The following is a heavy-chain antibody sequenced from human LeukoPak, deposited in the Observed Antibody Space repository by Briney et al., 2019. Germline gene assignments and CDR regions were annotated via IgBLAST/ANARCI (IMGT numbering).Heavy chain of an antibody. CDR1: GGSISSYY. Sequence: SETLSLTCTVSGGSISSYYWSWIRQPPGKGLEWIGYIYYSGSTNYNPSLKSRVTISVDTSKNQFSLKLSSVTAADTAVYYCARDSGKPPVYDSSGYHHYYYYYGMDVWGQGTTVTVSS. J-gene: IGHJ6*02. D-gene: IGHD3-22*01. CDR2: IYYSGST. V-gene: IGHV4-59*01. CDR3: ARDSGKPPVYDSSGYHHYYYYYGMDV.